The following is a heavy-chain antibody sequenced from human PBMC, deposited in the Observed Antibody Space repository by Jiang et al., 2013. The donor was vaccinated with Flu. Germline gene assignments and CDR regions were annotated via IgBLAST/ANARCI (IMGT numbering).Heavy chain of an antibody. CDR1: GGTFTNYA. Sequence: CKASGGTFTNYAFNWVRQAPGQGLEWMGRVIPILGVASYAQKFQGSVTITADKSTSAAYIELRSLKSEDTAVYYCAAAEYSWNFGPQVNWFDPWGQGTLVTVSS. CDR3: AAAEYSWNFGPQVNWFDP. D-gene: IGHD2/OR15-2a*01. J-gene: IGHJ5*02. CDR2: VIPILGVA. V-gene: IGHV1-69*04.